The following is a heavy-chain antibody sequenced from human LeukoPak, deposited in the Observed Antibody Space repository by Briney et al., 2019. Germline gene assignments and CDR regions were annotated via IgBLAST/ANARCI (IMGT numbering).Heavy chain of an antibody. J-gene: IGHJ4*02. CDR3: AKDIMGAGTTDH. Sequence: PGGSLRLSCAASGFTFSSYDMTRVRQAPGKGLEWVSGITGSGGSTYYADSVKGRLTISRDNSKNTLYLQMNSLRAEDTAVYYCAKDIMGAGTTDHWGQGTLVTVSS. V-gene: IGHV3-23*01. CDR2: ITGSGGST. D-gene: IGHD3-16*01. CDR1: GFTFSSYD.